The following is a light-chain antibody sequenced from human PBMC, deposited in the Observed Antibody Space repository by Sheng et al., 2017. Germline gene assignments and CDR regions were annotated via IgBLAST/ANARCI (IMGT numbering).Light chain of an antibody. CDR3: QHSYSTPPLT. Sequence: DIQMTQSPSSLSASVGDRVSITRRASQSISTYLNWYQQKPGKAPKLLIYAASSLQSGVPSRFSGSGSGTDFTLTISSLQPEDFATYYCQHSYSTPPLTFGGGPRWRSN. J-gene: IGKJ4*01. CDR2: AAS. CDR1: QSISTY. V-gene: IGKV1-39*01.